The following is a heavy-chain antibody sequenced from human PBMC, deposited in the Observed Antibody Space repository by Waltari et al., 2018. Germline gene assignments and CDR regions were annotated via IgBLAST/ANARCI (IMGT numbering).Heavy chain of an antibody. Sequence: EVQLLESGGGLVQPGGSLRLSCAASGFTFSNYAMTWVRQAPGKGLGWGSVIYCGGSGACYAGSVKGRFTVSRDNSKNTLYLQMNSLRAEDTAIHYCAKTAVGVRDCWGQGTLVTVSS. D-gene: IGHD2-21*01. V-gene: IGHV3-23*03. CDR1: GFTFSNYA. CDR2: IYCGGSGA. J-gene: IGHJ4*02. CDR3: AKTAVGVRDC.